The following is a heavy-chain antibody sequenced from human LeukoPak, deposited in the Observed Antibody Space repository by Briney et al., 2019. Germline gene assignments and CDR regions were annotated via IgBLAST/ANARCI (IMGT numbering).Heavy chain of an antibody. V-gene: IGHV3-48*04. D-gene: IGHD4-23*01. J-gene: IGHJ4*02. CDR2: ISSSGSTI. Sequence: GGSLRLSCAASGFTFSSYAMSWVRQAPGKGLEWVSYISSSGSTIYYADSVKGRFTISRDNAKNSLYLQMNSLRAEDTAVYYCARVPYGGNSLYFDYWGQGTLVTVSS. CDR3: ARVPYGGNSLYFDY. CDR1: GFTFSSYA.